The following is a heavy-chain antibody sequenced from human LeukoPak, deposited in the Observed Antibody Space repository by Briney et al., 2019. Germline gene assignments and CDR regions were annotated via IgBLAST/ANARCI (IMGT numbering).Heavy chain of an antibody. CDR1: GFSFSSYG. CDR2: VSGSGGST. Sequence: GGSLRLSCAASGFSFSSYGMSWVRQAPGKGLEWVSTVSGSGGSTYYADSVKGRFTISRDNAKNSLYLQMNSLRAEDTAVYYCARDPIVPYFDSSGYYFGYFDFWGQGTLVTVSS. CDR3: ARDPIVPYFDSSGYYFGYFDF. D-gene: IGHD3-22*01. V-gene: IGHV3-23*01. J-gene: IGHJ4*02.